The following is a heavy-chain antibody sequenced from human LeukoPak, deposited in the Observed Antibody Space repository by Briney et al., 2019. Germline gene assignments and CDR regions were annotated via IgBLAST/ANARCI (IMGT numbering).Heavy chain of an antibody. CDR3: AKEDRIMITFGGVIP. V-gene: IGHV3-23*01. CDR1: GFTFSSYA. J-gene: IGHJ5*02. Sequence: GGSLRLSCAASGFTFSSYAMSWVRQAPGKGLECGSAISGSGGSTYYADSVKGRFTISRDNSKNTLYLQMNSLRAEDTAVYYCAKEDRIMITFGGVIPWGQGTLVTVSS. D-gene: IGHD3-16*01. CDR2: ISGSGGST.